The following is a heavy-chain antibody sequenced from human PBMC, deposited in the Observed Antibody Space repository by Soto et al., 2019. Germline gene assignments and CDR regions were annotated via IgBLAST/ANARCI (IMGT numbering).Heavy chain of an antibody. CDR2: IKSKTDGGTR. J-gene: IGHJ4*02. V-gene: IGHV3-15*01. Sequence: PGGSLRLSCAASGFTFSNAWMSWARQAPGKGLEWVGRIKSKTDGGTRDYAAPVKGRFTMSRDDSKNMLYLQMSSLKTEDTAVYYCTTDDPINKNWGQGTLVTVSS. CDR1: GFTFSNAW. CDR3: TTDDPINKN.